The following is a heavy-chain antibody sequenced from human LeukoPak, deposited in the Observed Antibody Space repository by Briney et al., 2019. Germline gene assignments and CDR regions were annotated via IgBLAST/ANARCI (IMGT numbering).Heavy chain of an antibody. CDR1: GFTFDDYA. Sequence: GGSLRLSCAASGFTFDDYAMHWVRQAPGKGLEWVSGISWNSGSIGYADSVKGRFTISRDNAKNSLYLQMNSLRAEDTALYYCAKERSAAARRRYFDYWGQGTLVTVSS. V-gene: IGHV3-9*01. CDR3: AKERSAAARRRYFDY. CDR2: ISWNSGSI. J-gene: IGHJ4*02. D-gene: IGHD6-13*01.